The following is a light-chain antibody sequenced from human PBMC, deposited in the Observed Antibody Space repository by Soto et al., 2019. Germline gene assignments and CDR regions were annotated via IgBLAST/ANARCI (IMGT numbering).Light chain of an antibody. J-gene: IGKJ1*01. CDR3: QQYNNWPPRWT. CDR1: QSVSSN. CDR2: GAS. V-gene: IGKV3-15*01. Sequence: EIVMTQSPATLSVSPGERATLSCRASQSVSSNLAWHQQKPGQAPRLLIYGASTRATGIPARFSGSGSGTEFTLTISSLQSEDFAVYYCQQYNNWPPRWTFGQGTKVDI.